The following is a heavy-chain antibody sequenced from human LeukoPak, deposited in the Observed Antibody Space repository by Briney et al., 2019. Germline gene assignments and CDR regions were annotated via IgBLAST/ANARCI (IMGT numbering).Heavy chain of an antibody. CDR1: GGSFSGYY. CDR3: ARGFFVSYYYDSSRRNYFDY. J-gene: IGHJ4*02. Sequence: SETLSLTCAVYGGSFSGYYWSWIRQPPGRGLEWIGEINHSGSTNYNPSLRSRVTISVDTSKSQFSLKLSSVTAADTAVYYCARGFFVSYYYDSSRRNYFDYWGQGTLVTVSS. V-gene: IGHV4-34*01. CDR2: INHSGST. D-gene: IGHD3-22*01.